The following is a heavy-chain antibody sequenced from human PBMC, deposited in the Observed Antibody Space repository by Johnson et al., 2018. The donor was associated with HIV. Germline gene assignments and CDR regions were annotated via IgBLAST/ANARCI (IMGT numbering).Heavy chain of an antibody. CDR3: ATRQQLVPGAFDI. Sequence: QVQLVESGGGVVQPGRSLRLSCGASGFSFNNYAMHWVRQAPGKRLEWLAFIRYDGNSKYYADSVKARFTISRDDARNTLYLQMNSLRVEDTAVYYCATRQQLVPGAFDIWGQGTMVTVSS. V-gene: IGHV3-30*02. CDR2: IRYDGNSK. D-gene: IGHD6-13*01. CDR1: GFSFNNYA. J-gene: IGHJ3*02.